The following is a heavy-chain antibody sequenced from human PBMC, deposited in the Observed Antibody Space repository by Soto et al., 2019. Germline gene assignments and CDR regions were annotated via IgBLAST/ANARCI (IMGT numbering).Heavy chain of an antibody. CDR2: ISYDGSNK. V-gene: IGHV3-30*18. CDR3: AKAPGGLSGMDV. D-gene: IGHD3-16*01. CDR1: GLTFSSYG. Sequence: VGSLRLSCAASGLTFSSYGMHWVRQAPGKGLEWVAVISYDGSNKYYADSVKGRFTISRDNSKNTLYLQMNSLRAEDTAVYYCAKAPGGLSGMDVWGQGTTVTVSS. J-gene: IGHJ6*02.